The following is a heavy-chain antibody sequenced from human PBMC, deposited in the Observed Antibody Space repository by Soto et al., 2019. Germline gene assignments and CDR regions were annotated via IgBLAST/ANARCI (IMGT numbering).Heavy chain of an antibody. D-gene: IGHD6-6*01. Sequence: GGSLRLSCAASGFTFSSYSMNWVRQAPGKGLEWVSSISSSSSYIYYADSVKGRFTISRDNAKNSLYLQMNSLRAEDSAVYYCARFGGSSSYYFDYWGQGTLVTVSS. V-gene: IGHV3-21*01. J-gene: IGHJ4*02. CDR2: ISSSSSYI. CDR1: GFTFSSYS. CDR3: ARFGGSSSYYFDY.